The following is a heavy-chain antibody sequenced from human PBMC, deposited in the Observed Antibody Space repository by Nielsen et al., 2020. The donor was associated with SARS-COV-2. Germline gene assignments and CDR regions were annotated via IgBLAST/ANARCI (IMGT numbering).Heavy chain of an antibody. V-gene: IGHV4-4*07. CDR1: GGSIRSYF. D-gene: IGHD3-3*01. CDR2: IFTSGST. Sequence: SETLSLTCTVSGGSIRSYFWSWIRQPAGKGLEWIGRIFTSGSTNYNPSLKSRVTMSVDTSKSQFSLKLSSVTAADTALYYCARRGTIFGVVNSGMDVWGQGTTVTVSS. CDR3: ARRGTIFGVVNSGMDV. J-gene: IGHJ6*02.